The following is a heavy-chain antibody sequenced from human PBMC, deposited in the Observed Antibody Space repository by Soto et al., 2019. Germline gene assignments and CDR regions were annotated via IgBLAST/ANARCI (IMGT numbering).Heavy chain of an antibody. V-gene: IGHV3-73*02. D-gene: IGHD1-26*01. CDR1: GFTFSGSA. Sequence: VQLVESGGGLVQPGGSLKLSCAASGFTFSGSAMHWVRQASGKGLEWVGRIRSKANSYATAYAASVKGRFTISRDDSKNTAYLQMNSLKTEDTAVYYCHYAEWELYSWGQGTLVTVSS. CDR2: IRSKANSYAT. J-gene: IGHJ4*02. CDR3: HYAEWELYS.